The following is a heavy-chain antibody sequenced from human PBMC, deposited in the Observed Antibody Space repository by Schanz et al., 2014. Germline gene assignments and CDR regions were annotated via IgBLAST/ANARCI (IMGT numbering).Heavy chain of an antibody. CDR1: GFTFDDFG. CDR3: AKVRGDQRGAFDS. D-gene: IGHD4-17*01. J-gene: IGHJ4*02. Sequence: EVCLVESGGALVQPGTSLRLSCAASGFTFDDFGMHWVRQAPGNALEWVSGISWNSVSIGYADSVKGRFTISRDNAKNSLYLQMNSLRVDDTAFYFCAKVRGDQRGAFDSWGQGTLVTVSS. V-gene: IGHV3-9*01. CDR2: ISWNSVSI.